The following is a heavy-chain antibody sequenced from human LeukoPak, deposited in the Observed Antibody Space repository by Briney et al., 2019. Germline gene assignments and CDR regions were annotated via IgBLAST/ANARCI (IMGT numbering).Heavy chain of an antibody. Sequence: GASVKVSCKASGYTFIGYYMHWVRQAPGQALEWMGWINRNSGGTNYAQKFQGRVTMTRDTSISTAYMELSRLRSDDTAVYYCARDRVTLTTFQYDWFDPWGQGTLVTVSS. CDR1: GYTFIGYY. CDR2: INRNSGGT. D-gene: IGHD2-21*02. V-gene: IGHV1-2*02. J-gene: IGHJ5*02. CDR3: ARDRVTLTTFQYDWFDP.